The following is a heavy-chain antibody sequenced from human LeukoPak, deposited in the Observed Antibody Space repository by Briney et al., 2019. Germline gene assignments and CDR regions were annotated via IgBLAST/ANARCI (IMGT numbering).Heavy chain of an antibody. J-gene: IGHJ6*02. V-gene: IGHV1-46*01. CDR3: ARGGPTAMVNYYYYYGMDV. CDR1: GYTFTTFY. CDR2: INPSGGST. D-gene: IGHD5-18*01. Sequence: ASVKVSCKASGYTFTTFYIHWVRQAPGQGLEWMGIINPSGGSTGYAQKFQGRVTMTRDTSTSTVYMELSSLRSEDTAVYYCARGGPTAMVNYYYYYGMDVWGQGTTVTVSS.